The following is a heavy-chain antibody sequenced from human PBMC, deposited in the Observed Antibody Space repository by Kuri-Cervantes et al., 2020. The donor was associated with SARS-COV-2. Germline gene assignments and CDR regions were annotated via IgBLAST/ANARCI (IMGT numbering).Heavy chain of an antibody. J-gene: IGHJ6*03. CDR1: GFTFSNYA. V-gene: IGHV3-33*06. CDR3: AKKGSFLTMDV. Sequence: GESLKISCAASGFTFSNYAIHWVRQAPGKGLEWVAAIWYDGSNKYYADSVKGRFTISRDNSKNTLYLQMNSLRAEDTAVYYCAKKGSFLTMDVWGKGTTVTVSS. D-gene: IGHD3-3*02. CDR2: IWYDGSNK.